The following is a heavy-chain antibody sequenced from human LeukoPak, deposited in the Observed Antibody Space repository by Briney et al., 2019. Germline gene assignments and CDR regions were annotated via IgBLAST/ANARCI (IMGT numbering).Heavy chain of an antibody. CDR3: ARDGLDSYGPYYYYYYMDV. CDR2: ISSSGSTI. D-gene: IGHD5-18*01. CDR1: GFTFSSYA. J-gene: IGHJ6*03. Sequence: PGGSLRLSCAASGFTFSSYAMSWVRQAPGKGLEWVSYISSSGSTIYYADSVKGRFTISRDNAKNSLYLQMNSLRAEDTAVYYCARDGLDSYGPYYYYYYMDVWGKGTTVTISS. V-gene: IGHV3-48*04.